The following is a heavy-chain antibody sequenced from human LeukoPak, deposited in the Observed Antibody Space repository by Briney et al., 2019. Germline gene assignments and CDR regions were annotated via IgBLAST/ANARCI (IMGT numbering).Heavy chain of an antibody. Sequence: PGGSLRLSCTASGFTFSAYWIHWVRQAPGKGLVWVSLINSDGSYTDFADSVKGRFTISRDNAQSTLYLQMNSLRVEDAAVYYCATELRESGASSRNAFDFWGQGTVVSVSS. CDR2: INSDGSYT. CDR3: ATELRESGASSRNAFDF. CDR1: GFTFSAYW. J-gene: IGHJ3*01. V-gene: IGHV3-74*01. D-gene: IGHD2-15*01.